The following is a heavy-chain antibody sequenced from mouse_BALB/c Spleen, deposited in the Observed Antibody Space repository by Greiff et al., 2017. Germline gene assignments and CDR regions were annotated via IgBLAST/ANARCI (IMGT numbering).Heavy chain of an antibody. CDR2: INSNGGST. Sequence: EVQVVESGGGLVQPGGSLKLSCAASGFTFSSYGMSWVRQTPDKRLELVATINSNGGSTYYPDSVKGRFTISRDNAKNTLYLQMSSLKSEDTAMYYCARDLTGTTWFAYWGQGTLVTVSA. CDR1: GFTFSSYG. CDR3: ARDLTGTTWFAY. J-gene: IGHJ3*01. D-gene: IGHD4-1*01. V-gene: IGHV5-6-3*01.